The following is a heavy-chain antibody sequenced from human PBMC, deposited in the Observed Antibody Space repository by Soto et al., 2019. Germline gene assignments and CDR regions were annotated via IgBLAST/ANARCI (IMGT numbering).Heavy chain of an antibody. D-gene: IGHD6-19*01. V-gene: IGHV3-7*01. J-gene: IGHJ1*01. Sequence: EVQLVESGGGLVQPAGSLRLSCAASGFTVSSYWMNWVRQAPGKGLEWMANIKQDGSAKYYVDSVKGRVTISKDNAKNSLYLKMNSLSREDTAVYYCAGGRGWYIDQWGQGALVTVSS. CDR3: AGGRGWYIDQ. CDR2: IKQDGSAK. CDR1: GFTVSSYW.